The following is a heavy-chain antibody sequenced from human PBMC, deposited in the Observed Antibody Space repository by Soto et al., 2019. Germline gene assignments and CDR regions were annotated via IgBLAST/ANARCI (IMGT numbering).Heavy chain of an antibody. Sequence: GGFLRLSCAASGFTFRSYGMHWVRQAPGKGLEWVAVISYDGSNKYYADSVKGRFTISRDNSKNTLYLQMNSLRAEDTAVYYCAQSDILTGYTLWPPFDYWGQGTLVTVSS. CDR2: ISYDGSNK. CDR1: GFTFRSYG. V-gene: IGHV3-30*03. D-gene: IGHD3-9*01. CDR3: AQSDILTGYTLWPPFDY. J-gene: IGHJ4*02.